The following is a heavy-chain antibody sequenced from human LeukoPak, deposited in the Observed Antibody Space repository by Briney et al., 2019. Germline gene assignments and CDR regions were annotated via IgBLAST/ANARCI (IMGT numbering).Heavy chain of an antibody. V-gene: IGHV4-59*01. D-gene: IGHD6-13*01. CDR3: ARGGIAAAGTGSYYYYGMDV. CDR2: IYYSGNT. Sequence: SETLSLTCTVSGGSISSYYWSWIRQPPGKGLEWIGYIYYSGNTNYNPSLKSRVTISVDTSKNQFSLKLSSVTAADTAVYYCARGGIAAAGTGSYYYYGMDVWGQGTTVTVSS. CDR1: GGSISSYY. J-gene: IGHJ6*02.